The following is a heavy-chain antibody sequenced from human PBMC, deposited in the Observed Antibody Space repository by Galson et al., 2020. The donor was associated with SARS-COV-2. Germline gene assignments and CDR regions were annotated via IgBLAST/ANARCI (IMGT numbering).Heavy chain of an antibody. CDR3: ATNTYYYDSSGYYFFEY. J-gene: IGHJ4*02. D-gene: IGHD3-22*01. V-gene: IGHV3-48*02. Sequence: TGGSLRLSCAASGFTFSGYSMNWVRQAPGKGLEWVSYISSRSSTIYYADSVKGRFTISRDNAKNSLYLQMNSLRDEDTAVYYCATNTYYYDSSGYYFFEYWGPGTLVTVSS. CDR1: GFTFSGYS. CDR2: ISSRSSTI.